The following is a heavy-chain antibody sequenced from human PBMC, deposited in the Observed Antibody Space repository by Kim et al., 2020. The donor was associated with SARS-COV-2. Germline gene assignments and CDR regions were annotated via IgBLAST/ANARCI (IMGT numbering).Heavy chain of an antibody. J-gene: IGHJ4*02. CDR3: ARVQSRWLQSFDY. Sequence: SETLSLTCAVYGGSFSGYYWSWIRQPPGKGLEWIGEINHSGSTNYNPSLKSRVTISVDTSKNQFSLKLSSVTAADTAVYYCARVQSRWLQSFDYWGQGTLVTVSS. CDR2: INHSGST. D-gene: IGHD5-12*01. CDR1: GGSFSGYY. V-gene: IGHV4-34*01.